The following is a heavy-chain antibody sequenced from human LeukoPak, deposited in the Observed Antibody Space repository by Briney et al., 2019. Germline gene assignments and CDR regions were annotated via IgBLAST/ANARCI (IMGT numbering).Heavy chain of an antibody. V-gene: IGHV3-30-3*01. J-gene: IGHJ4*02. Sequence: GGSLRLFCAGSGFTFSTYAVHWVRQAPGKGLEWVAVISYDGSSKYYADSVKGRFTISRDKSNNTLYLQMNSLRAEDTGVYYCARDCSSATCYAAFDYWGQGTLVTVSS. D-gene: IGHD2-2*01. CDR3: ARDCSSATCYAAFDY. CDR2: ISYDGSSK. CDR1: GFTFSTYA.